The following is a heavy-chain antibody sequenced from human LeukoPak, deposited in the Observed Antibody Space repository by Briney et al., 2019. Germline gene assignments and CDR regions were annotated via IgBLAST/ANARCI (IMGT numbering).Heavy chain of an antibody. CDR2: INPNSGDT. J-gene: IGHJ4*02. V-gene: IGHV1-2*02. CDR3: ARVADGYYFDY. CDR1: GYTFTGYY. Sequence: GASVKVSCKASGYTFTGYYMHWVRQAPGQGLDWMGWINPNSGDTNYAQKFQGRVTMTSDTSISTAYMELNRLTSDDTAVYHCARVADGYYFDYWGQGTLVTVSS. D-gene: IGHD6-25*01.